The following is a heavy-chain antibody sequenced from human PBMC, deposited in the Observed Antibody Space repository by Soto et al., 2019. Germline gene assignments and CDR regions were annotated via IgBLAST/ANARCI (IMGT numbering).Heavy chain of an antibody. CDR2: IIPISGTA. Sequence: QVQLVQSGAEVKKPGSSVKVSCKASGGTFSSYAISWVRQAPGQGLEWMGGIIPISGTANYAQKVQGRVTITADKSTSTAYMDLSSRRSEDTAVYYCARSQGSSTSLEIYYYYYYGMDVWGQGTTVTVSS. V-gene: IGHV1-69*06. CDR1: GGTFSSYA. CDR3: ARSQGSSTSLEIYYYYYYGMDV. D-gene: IGHD2-2*01. J-gene: IGHJ6*02.